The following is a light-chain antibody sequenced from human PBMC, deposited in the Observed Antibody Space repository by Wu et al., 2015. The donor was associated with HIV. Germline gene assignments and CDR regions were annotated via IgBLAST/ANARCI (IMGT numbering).Light chain of an antibody. V-gene: IGKV1-33*01. CDR3: RHCDHLPYI. CDR1: TRHKTNN. Sequence: ASTRHKTNNLNWYQTKTNGEAPKLLIYDASTLETGVPSRFSGSASGRFFTLTISSLQPEDIATYYCRHCDHLPYIFGQGTRLEI. J-gene: IGKJ2*01. CDR2: DAS.